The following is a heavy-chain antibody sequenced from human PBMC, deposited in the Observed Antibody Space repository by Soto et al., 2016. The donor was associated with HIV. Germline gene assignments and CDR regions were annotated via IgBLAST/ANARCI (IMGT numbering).Heavy chain of an antibody. CDR2: ISGSGGST. CDR3: AKDIPHYYDSSGYPSGDY. D-gene: IGHD3-22*01. J-gene: IGHJ4*02. V-gene: IGHV3-23*01. Sequence: EVQLLESGGGLVQPGGSLRLSCAASGFTFSSYAMSWVRQAPGKGLEWVSAISGSGGSTYYADSVKGRFTISRDNSKNTLYLQMNSLRAEDTAVYYCAKDIPHYYDSSGYPSGDYWGQGTLVTVSS. CDR1: GFTFSSYA.